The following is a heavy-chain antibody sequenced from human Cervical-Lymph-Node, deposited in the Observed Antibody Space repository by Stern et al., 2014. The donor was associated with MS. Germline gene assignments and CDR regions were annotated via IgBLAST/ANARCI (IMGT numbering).Heavy chain of an antibody. J-gene: IGHJ6*02. D-gene: IGHD2-2*01. V-gene: IGHV3-73*01. CDR1: GFTFSGSA. CDR3: SRFPDPEDYSTSLDYFNYGMDV. Sequence: EVQLVQSGGGLVQPGGSLKLSCAASGFTFSGSAVHWVRQASGKGLEWVGRVRSKANNYATAYSASVKGRFTISRDDSKNTASLQMSGLKPEDTAVYYCSRFPDPEDYSTSLDYFNYGMDVWGHGTTVTVSS. CDR2: VRSKANNYAT.